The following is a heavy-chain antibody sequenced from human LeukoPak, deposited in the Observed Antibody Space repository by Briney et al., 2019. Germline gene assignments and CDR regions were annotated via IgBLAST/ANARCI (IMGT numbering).Heavy chain of an antibody. D-gene: IGHD6-19*01. CDR3: AREAVAGTPGY. J-gene: IGHJ4*02. V-gene: IGHV4-61*08. CDR2: IYTSGST. Sequence: SETLSLTCTVSGGSISSGGYYWSWIRQHPGKGLEWIGYIYTSGSTNYNPSLKSRVTMSVDTSKDQFSLKLSSVTAADTAVYYCAREAVAGTPGYWGQGTLVTVSS. CDR1: GGSISSGGYY.